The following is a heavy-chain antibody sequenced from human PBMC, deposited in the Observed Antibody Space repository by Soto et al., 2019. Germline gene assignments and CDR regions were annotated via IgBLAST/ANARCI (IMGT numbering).Heavy chain of an antibody. CDR1: GYTFTCYY. D-gene: IGHD6-19*01. CDR2: INPNSGGT. CDR3: ARFVGIAVAQLFWPTGNWFDP. Sequence: ASVKVSCKASGYTFTCYYMHWVRQAPGQGLEWMGWINPNSGGTNYAQKFQGRVTITRDTSASTAYMELSSLRSEDTAAYYCARFVGIAVAQLFWPTGNWFDPWGQGTLVTVSS. V-gene: IGHV1-2*02. J-gene: IGHJ5*02.